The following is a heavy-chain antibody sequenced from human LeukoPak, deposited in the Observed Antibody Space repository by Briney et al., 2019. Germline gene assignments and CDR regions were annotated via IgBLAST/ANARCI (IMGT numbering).Heavy chain of an antibody. Sequence: GGSLKLSCAASGFTFSSYAMHWVRQAPGQGLEWVAVISSDGNSKNYADSVKGRFTISRDNSENTLYMQMNSLRAEDTAVYFCARDKEGRRAGSYLGYWGQGTLVTVSS. J-gene: IGHJ4*02. D-gene: IGHD1-26*01. V-gene: IGHV3-30*04. CDR3: ARDKEGRRAGSYLGY. CDR1: GFTFSSYA. CDR2: ISSDGNSK.